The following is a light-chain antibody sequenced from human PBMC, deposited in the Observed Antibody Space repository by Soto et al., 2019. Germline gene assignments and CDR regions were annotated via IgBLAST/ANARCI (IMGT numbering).Light chain of an antibody. CDR2: GAS. CDR3: QQYHDWVT. V-gene: IGKV3D-15*01. J-gene: IGKJ4*01. Sequence: EIVVTQSPGTLSVSPGETATLSCGTSQSVSSNLAWYQQKPGQAPRLLIYGASTRATGIPARFSGSGSGTEFTLAISYLRPEDSAVYFCQQYHDWVTFGGGTKWIS. CDR1: QSVSSN.